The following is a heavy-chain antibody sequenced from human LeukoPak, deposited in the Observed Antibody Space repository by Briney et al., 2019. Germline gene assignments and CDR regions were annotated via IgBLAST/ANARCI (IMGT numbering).Heavy chain of an antibody. CDR1: GWTFSGYY. D-gene: IGHD3-22*01. J-gene: IGHJ4*01. V-gene: IGHV4-34*01. CDR2: INHNGST. Sequence: PSETLSLTCAVYGWTFSGYYLSWIRQPPGKGLEWMGEINHNGSTNYNPSLKRRVTISVDTTKNQSYQKLISVTAADTAVYYCARSRRVEVFWGHGTLVTVSS. CDR3: ARSRRVEVF.